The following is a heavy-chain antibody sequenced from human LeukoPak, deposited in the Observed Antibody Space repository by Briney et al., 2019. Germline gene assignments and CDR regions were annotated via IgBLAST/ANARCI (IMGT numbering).Heavy chain of an antibody. CDR2: INAGNGNT. V-gene: IGHV1-3*01. J-gene: IGHJ4*02. Sequence: ASVKVSCKASGYTFTSYAMHWVRQAPGQRLEWMGWINAGNGNTKYSQKFQGRVTITADESTSTAYMELSSLRSEDTAVYYCARPHTIFGVVKPQYYFDYWGQGTLVTVSS. D-gene: IGHD3-3*01. CDR3: ARPHTIFGVVKPQYYFDY. CDR1: GYTFTSYA.